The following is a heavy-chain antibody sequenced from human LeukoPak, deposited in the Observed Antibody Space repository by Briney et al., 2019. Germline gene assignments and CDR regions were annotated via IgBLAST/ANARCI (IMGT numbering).Heavy chain of an antibody. CDR1: GGSFSGYY. Sequence: SETLSLTCAVYGGSFSGYYWSWIRQPPGKGLEWIGEINHSGSTNYNPPLKSRATLSVDTSKNQFSLKLSSVTAADTAVYYCARRLYGGNSKTFDYWGQGTLVTVSS. J-gene: IGHJ4*02. CDR2: INHSGST. V-gene: IGHV4-34*01. D-gene: IGHD4-23*01. CDR3: ARRLYGGNSKTFDY.